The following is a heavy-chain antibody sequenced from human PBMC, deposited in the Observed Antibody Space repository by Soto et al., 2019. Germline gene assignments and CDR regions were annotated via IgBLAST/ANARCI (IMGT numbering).Heavy chain of an antibody. CDR3: ARALASLETGYNYYYGMDV. CDR1: GGSFSVYY. J-gene: IGHJ6*01. CDR2: INHSGST. Sequence: PSETLSLTCAVYGGSFSVYYWGGIRKPPGKGLEWIGEINHSGSTNYNPSLKSRVTISVDTSKNQFSLKLSSVTAADTAVYYCARALASLETGYNYYYGMDVWGQGTTVTVSS. V-gene: IGHV4-34*01. D-gene: IGHD3-9*01.